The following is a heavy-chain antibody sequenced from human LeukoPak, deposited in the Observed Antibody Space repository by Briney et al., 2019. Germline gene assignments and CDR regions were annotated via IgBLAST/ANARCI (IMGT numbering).Heavy chain of an antibody. D-gene: IGHD3-9*01. J-gene: IGHJ5*02. CDR3: AREWWGYDVLTGDNWFDP. Sequence: SVKVSCKASGYPFTTYGISWVRQAPGQGLEWMGWISTYNGDTNYAQKFQGRVTMATDTSTSTAYIELRSLTSDDTAAYYCAREWWGYDVLTGDNWFDPWGQGTLVTVSS. V-gene: IGHV1-18*01. CDR2: ISTYNGDT. CDR1: GYPFTTYG.